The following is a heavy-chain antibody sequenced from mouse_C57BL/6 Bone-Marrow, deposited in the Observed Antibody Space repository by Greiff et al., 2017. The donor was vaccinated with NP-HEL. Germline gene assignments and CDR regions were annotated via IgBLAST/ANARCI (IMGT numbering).Heavy chain of an antibody. V-gene: IGHV5-4*01. CDR3: ARDDYYGSSLFDD. CDR1: GFTFSSYA. CDR2: ISDGGSYT. J-gene: IGHJ2*01. D-gene: IGHD1-1*01. Sequence: EVQVVESGGGLVKPGGSLKLSCAASGFTFSSYAMSWVRQTPEKRLEWVATISDGGSYTYYPDNVKGRFTISRDNAKNNLYLQMSHLKSEDTAMYYCARDDYYGSSLFDDWGQGTTLTVSS.